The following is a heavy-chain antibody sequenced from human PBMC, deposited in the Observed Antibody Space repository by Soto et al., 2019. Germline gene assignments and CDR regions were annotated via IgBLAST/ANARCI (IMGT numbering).Heavy chain of an antibody. V-gene: IGHV1-2*04. D-gene: IGHD5-12*01. J-gene: IGHJ3*02. CDR3: ARVGGYANDAFDI. Sequence: ASVKVSCKASGYTFTGYYIHWVRQAPGQGLEWMGWINPNSGGTNYAQKFQGWVTMTRDTSISTAYMELSRLRSDDTAVYYCARVGGYANDAFDIWGQGTMVTVSS. CDR1: GYTFTGYY. CDR2: INPNSGGT.